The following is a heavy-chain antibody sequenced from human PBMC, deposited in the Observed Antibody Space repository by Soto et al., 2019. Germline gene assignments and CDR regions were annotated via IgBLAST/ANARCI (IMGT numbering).Heavy chain of an antibody. CDR1: GYTFTSYY. CDR2: INPSGGST. Sequence: QVQLVQYGAEVKKPGASVKVSCKASGYTFTSYYMHGVRQAPGIGLVRMGIINPSGGSTIYAQKLQGRVTMTRDTYTSTVYMELSSLRSEDTAVYYCARDGRSSYSSGWYYFAYWGQGPLVTVSS. D-gene: IGHD6-19*01. CDR3: ARDGRSSYSSGWYYFAY. V-gene: IGHV1-46*01. J-gene: IGHJ4*02.